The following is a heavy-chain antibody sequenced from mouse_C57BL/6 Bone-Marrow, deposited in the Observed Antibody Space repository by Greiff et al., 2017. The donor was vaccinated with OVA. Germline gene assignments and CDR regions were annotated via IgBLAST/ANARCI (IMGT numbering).Heavy chain of an antibody. CDR2: INPSSGYT. J-gene: IGHJ2*03. CDR1: GYTFTSYT. D-gene: IGHD1-1*01. V-gene: IGHV1-4*01. CDR3: ASRRDYFGSSPFVY. Sequence: VQLQESGAELARPGASVKMSCKASGYTFTSYTMHWVKQRPGQGLEWIGYINPSSGYTKYNQKFKDKATLTADKSSSTAYMQLSSLTSEDSAFYYCASRRDYFGSSPFVYGGKGTSHTVS.